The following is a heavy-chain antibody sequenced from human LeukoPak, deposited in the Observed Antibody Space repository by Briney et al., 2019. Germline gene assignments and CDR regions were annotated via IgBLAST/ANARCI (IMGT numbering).Heavy chain of an antibody. V-gene: IGHV3-53*01. CDR1: GFTVSSNY. CDR2: IYSGGST. Sequence: PGGSLRLSCAASGFTVSSNYMSWVRQAPGKGLEWVPVIYSGGSTYYADSVRGRFTISRDNSKNTVYLQMNSLRAEDTAVYYCARVSGYSSGWIDYWGQGTLVTVSS. J-gene: IGHJ4*02. CDR3: ARVSGYSSGWIDY. D-gene: IGHD6-19*01.